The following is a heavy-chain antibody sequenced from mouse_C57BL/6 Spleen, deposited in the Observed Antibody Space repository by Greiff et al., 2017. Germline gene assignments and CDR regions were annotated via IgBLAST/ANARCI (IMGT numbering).Heavy chain of an antibody. CDR3: ARMDYGDWYFDV. CDR1: GYTFTDYY. J-gene: IGHJ1*03. V-gene: IGHV1-26*01. D-gene: IGHD1-1*01. CDR2: INPNNGGT. Sequence: VQLQQSGPELVKPGASVKISCKASGYTFTDYYMNWVKQSHGKSLEWIGDINPNNGGTSYNQKFKGKATLTVDKSSSTAYMELRSLTSEDSAVYYCARMDYGDWYFDVWGTGTTVTVSS.